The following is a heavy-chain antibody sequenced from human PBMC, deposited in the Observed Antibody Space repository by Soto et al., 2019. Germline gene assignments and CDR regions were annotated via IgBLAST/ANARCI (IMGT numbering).Heavy chain of an antibody. V-gene: IGHV3-48*01. CDR1: GFTFSSYS. D-gene: IGHD3-10*01. Sequence: EVQVVESGGGLVQPGGSLRLTCAASGFTFSSYSMNWVRQAPGKGLEWVSYISRGSRTIYYADSVKGRFTISRDNAKNSLYLQMNSLRAEDTAVYYCARVLLWFGELEPGMDVWGQGTTVTVAS. CDR3: ARVLLWFGELEPGMDV. J-gene: IGHJ6*02. CDR2: ISRGSRTI.